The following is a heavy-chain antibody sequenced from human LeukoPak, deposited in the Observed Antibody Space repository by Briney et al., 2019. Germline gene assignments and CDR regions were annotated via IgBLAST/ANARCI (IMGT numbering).Heavy chain of an antibody. CDR2: VYHSGST. J-gene: IGHJ4*02. D-gene: IGHD1-26*01. CDR1: GYSISSGYY. V-gene: IGHV4-38-2*02. Sequence: SETLSLTCGVSGYSISSGYYWGWIRQRPGKGLEWIGSVYHSGSTYYNPSLKSRVTMSVDTSKNQFSLKLSSVTAADTAVYYCARDRQELFDYWGQGTLVTVSS. CDR3: ARDRQELFDY.